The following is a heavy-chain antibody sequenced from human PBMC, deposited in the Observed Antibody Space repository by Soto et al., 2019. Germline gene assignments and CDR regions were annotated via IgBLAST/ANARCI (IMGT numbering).Heavy chain of an antibody. J-gene: IGHJ4*02. D-gene: IGHD2-8*02. CDR2: TYHSGNP. Sequence: PSETLSLTCGVSGDTISTGGYSWAWIRQPPGKGLEWIGHTYHSGNPYYNPSLKSRVIISVGRSKNQFSLKVTSVTAADTAVYYCARDKITGLFDYWGQGTLVTVSS. V-gene: IGHV4-30-2*01. CDR3: ARDKITGLFDY. CDR1: GDTISTGGYS.